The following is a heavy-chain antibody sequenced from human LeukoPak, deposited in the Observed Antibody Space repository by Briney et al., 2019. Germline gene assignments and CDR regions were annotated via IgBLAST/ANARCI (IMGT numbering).Heavy chain of an antibody. V-gene: IGHV3-23*01. D-gene: IGHD2-2*01. Sequence: GGSLRLSCAASGFTFSIYAMTWVRQAPGKGLEWVSAINNGGGTTYHADSVKGRFTISRDNSRNTLSLQMNSLRAEDTAVYYCAKASDYCSSTRCVSHPVDIWGQGTLVTVSP. CDR3: AKASDYCSSTRCVSHPVDI. CDR2: INNGGGTT. CDR1: GFTFSIYA. J-gene: IGHJ3*02.